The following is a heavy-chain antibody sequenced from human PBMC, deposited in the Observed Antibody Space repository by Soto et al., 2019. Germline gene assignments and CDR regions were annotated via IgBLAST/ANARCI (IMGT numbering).Heavy chain of an antibody. V-gene: IGHV4-34*01. CDR1: DGSFSFYY. CDR3: ARGMGQLDD. Sequence: SVNQCLTCSNTDGSFSFYYWNWIRQPPGKGLEWIGEINHSGSTNYNPSLKRRVTIAVDTSNNQFSLKLSSVTAADTAVYHCARGMGQLDDWGQGTVVTVSS. D-gene: IGHD6-13*01. CDR2: INHSGST. J-gene: IGHJ4*02.